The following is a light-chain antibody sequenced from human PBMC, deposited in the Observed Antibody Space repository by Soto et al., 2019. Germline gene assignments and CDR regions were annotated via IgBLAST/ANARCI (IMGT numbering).Light chain of an antibody. J-gene: IGKJ4*01. CDR1: QSVSSSY. V-gene: IGKV3-20*01. Sequence: EVVLTKSPGTLSLSPGERATLSCRASQSVSSSYLAWYQQKPGQAPRLLIYGASSRATGIPDRFSGSGSGTDFTLTISRLEPEDFAVYYCQQYGSSPRLTFGGWPKVDIK. CDR3: QQYGSSPRLT. CDR2: GAS.